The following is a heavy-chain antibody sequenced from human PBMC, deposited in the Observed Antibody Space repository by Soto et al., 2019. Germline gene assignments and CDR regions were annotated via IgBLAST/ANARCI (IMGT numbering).Heavy chain of an antibody. Sequence: QVQLVQSGGEVVQPGASVKVSCKASGYFFTSYGISWVRQAPGQGLEWMGWISPYSGNTKNAQNFQGRVAMTTDTSADTAYMGVGGLRSDDPAVYYCARDFGSHLSPPGPVFDFWGEGTLITVSS. D-gene: IGHD3-3*01. CDR1: GYFFTSYG. CDR2: ISPYSGNT. J-gene: IGHJ4*02. V-gene: IGHV1-18*04. CDR3: ARDFGSHLSPPGPVFDF.